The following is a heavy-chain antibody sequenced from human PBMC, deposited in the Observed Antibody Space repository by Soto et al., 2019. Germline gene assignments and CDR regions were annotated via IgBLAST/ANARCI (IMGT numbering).Heavy chain of an antibody. Sequence: QVQLVQSGAEVKKPGASVKVSCKASGYTFTSYGISWVREAPGQGLEWMGWISAYNGNTNYAQKLQGRVTMTTDTSTSTAYMELRSLRSDDTAVYYCARERSGYYTPHYFDYWGQGTLVTVSS. V-gene: IGHV1-18*01. J-gene: IGHJ4*02. CDR1: GYTFTSYG. D-gene: IGHD3-3*01. CDR2: ISAYNGNT. CDR3: ARERSGYYTPHYFDY.